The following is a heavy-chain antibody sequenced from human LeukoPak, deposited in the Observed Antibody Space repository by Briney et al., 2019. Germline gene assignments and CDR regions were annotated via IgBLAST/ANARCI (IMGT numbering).Heavy chain of an antibody. CDR3: ASAGGDSRSPLPFYY. D-gene: IGHD6-6*01. Sequence: RGGSLRLSCAASGFTFGSYWMSWVRQAPGKGLEWVANIKQDGSEKYYVDSVKGRFTISRDNAENSLSLQMNSLRAEDTAVYYCASAGGDSRSPLPFYYWGQGTLVTVSS. V-gene: IGHV3-7*03. CDR1: GFTFGSYW. CDR2: IKQDGSEK. J-gene: IGHJ4*02.